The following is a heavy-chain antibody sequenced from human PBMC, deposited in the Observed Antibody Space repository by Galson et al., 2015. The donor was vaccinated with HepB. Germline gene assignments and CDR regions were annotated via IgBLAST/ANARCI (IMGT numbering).Heavy chain of an antibody. CDR1: GFTFSSYS. CDR3: ARDFVTQFDP. J-gene: IGHJ5*02. D-gene: IGHD2/OR15-2a*01. Sequence: SLRLSCAASGFTFSSYSMHWVRQAPGKGLEWVSSISSSSSYIYYADSVKGRFTISRDNAKNSLYLQMNSLRAEDTAVYYCARDFVTQFDPWGQGTLVTVSS. V-gene: IGHV3-21*01. CDR2: ISSSSSYI.